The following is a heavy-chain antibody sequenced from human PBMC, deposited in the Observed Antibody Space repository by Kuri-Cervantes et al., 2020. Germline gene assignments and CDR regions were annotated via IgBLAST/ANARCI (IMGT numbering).Heavy chain of an antibody. D-gene: IGHD5-18*01. J-gene: IGHJ6*02. Sequence: SETLSLTCAVSGYSISSGSYYWSWIRQPPGKGLEWIGYIYYSGSTYYNPSLKSRVTISVDTSKNQFSLKLSSVTAADTAVYYCATLGKVDTAMNYGMDVWGQGTTVTVSS. V-gene: IGHV4-61*01. CDR1: GYSISSGSYY. CDR3: ATLGKVDTAMNYGMDV. CDR2: IYYSGST.